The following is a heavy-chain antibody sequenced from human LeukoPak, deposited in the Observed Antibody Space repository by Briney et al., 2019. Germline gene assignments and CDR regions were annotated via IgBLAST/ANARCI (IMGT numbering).Heavy chain of an antibody. CDR1: GGSISSSSYY. J-gene: IGHJ4*02. Sequence: PSETLSLTCTVSGGSISSSSYYWGWIRQPPGKGLEWIGSIYYSGSTYYNPSLKSRVTISVDTSKDQFSLKLSSVTAADTAVYYCAQVGTFDYWGQGTLVTVSS. D-gene: IGHD1-26*01. CDR2: IYYSGST. CDR3: AQVGTFDY. V-gene: IGHV4-39*07.